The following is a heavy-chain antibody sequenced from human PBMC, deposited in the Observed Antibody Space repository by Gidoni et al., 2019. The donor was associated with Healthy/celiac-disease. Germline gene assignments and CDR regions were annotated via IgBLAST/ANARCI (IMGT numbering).Heavy chain of an antibody. J-gene: IGHJ4*02. CDR1: GYPFTSYD. D-gene: IGHD4-17*01. V-gene: IGHV1-8*01. CDR3: ARARDDYGDYGFDY. CDR2: MNPNSGNT. Sequence: QVQLLQSGAEVKKPGASVKVSCKASGYPFTSYDINWVRQAPGKGLEWMGWMNPNSGNTGYEQKFQGRVTMTRNTSISTAYMELSSMRSEDTAVYYCARARDDYGDYGFDYWGQGTLVTVSA.